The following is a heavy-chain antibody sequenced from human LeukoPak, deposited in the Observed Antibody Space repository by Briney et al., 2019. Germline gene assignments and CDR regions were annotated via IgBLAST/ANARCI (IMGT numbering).Heavy chain of an antibody. V-gene: IGHV3-48*03. CDR2: ISSSGRTI. CDR1: GFPFSSYE. J-gene: IGHJ6*03. D-gene: IGHD4-23*01. CDR3: ARSGNIITPGNYYYYYMDV. Sequence: GGSLRLSCAAAGFPFSSYEMNWVRQAPGRGLEWVSYISSSGRTIYYADSVKGRFTISRDNAKNSLYLQMNSLRTEDTAVYYCARSGNIITPGNYYYYYMDVWGKGTTVTVSS.